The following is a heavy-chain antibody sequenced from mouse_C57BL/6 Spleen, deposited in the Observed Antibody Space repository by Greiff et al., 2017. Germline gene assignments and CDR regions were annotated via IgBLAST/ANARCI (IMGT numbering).Heavy chain of an antibody. J-gene: IGHJ4*01. CDR3: ARYGYDYYAMDY. CDR1: GYAFSSYW. CDR2: IYPGDGDT. Sequence: QVQLKESGAELVKPGASVKISCKASGYAFSSYWMNWVKQRPGQGLEWIGQIYPGDGDTNYNGKFKGKATLTADKSSSTAYMQLSSLTSEDSAVYFCARYGYDYYAMDYWGQGTSVTVSS. V-gene: IGHV1-80*01. D-gene: IGHD2-2*01.